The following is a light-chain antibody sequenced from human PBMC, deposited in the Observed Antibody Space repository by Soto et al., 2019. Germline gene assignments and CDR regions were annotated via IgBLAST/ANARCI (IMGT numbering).Light chain of an antibody. CDR1: QTISSW. Sequence: DIQMTQSPSTLSGSVGDRVTITCRASQTISSWLAWYQQKPGKAPKLLIYKASTLQSGVPSKFSGSASGTDFTLTISSLQPEDFATYYCQQSYSTPWTFGQGTKVDIK. CDR2: KAS. V-gene: IGKV1-5*03. CDR3: QQSYSTPWT. J-gene: IGKJ1*01.